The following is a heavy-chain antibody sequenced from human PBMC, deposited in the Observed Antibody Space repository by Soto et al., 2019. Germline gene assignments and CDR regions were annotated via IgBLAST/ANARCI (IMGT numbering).Heavy chain of an antibody. CDR3: ARRGRVVPAAIGYYYYYGMDV. Sequence: QVQLVESGGGVVQPGRSLRLSCAASGFTFSSYAMHWVRQATGKGLEWVAVISYDGSNKYYADSVKGRFTISRDNSKNTLYLQMNSLRAEDTTVYYCARRGRVVPAAIGYYYYYGMDVWGQGTTVTVSS. CDR1: GFTFSSYA. V-gene: IGHV3-30-3*01. CDR2: ISYDGSNK. J-gene: IGHJ6*02. D-gene: IGHD2-2*01.